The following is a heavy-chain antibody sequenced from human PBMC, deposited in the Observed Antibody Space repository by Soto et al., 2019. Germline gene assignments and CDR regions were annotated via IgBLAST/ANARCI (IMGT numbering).Heavy chain of an antibody. CDR3: TTDRERENSGSDWLGHYNYYGMDV. Sequence: QVQLVQSGAEVKKPGSSVKVSCKASGGTFSSYAISWVRQAPGHGLEWMGGIIPIFGTAKYAQKFQGRVTITAEEPRSTAYMELRSLKSEDTVVYYCTTDRERENSGSDWLGHYNYYGMDVCSQGTTVTVSS. V-gene: IGHV1-69*01. CDR1: GGTFSSYA. J-gene: IGHJ6*02. D-gene: IGHD5-12*01. CDR2: IIPIFGTA.